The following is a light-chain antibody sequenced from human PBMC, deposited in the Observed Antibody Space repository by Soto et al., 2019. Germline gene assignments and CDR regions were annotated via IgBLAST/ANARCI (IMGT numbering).Light chain of an antibody. CDR1: SSDVGGYNY. Sequence: QSALTQPPSASGSPGQSLTISCTGTSSDVGGYNYVSWYQQHPGKAPRLMIFDVSERPSGVPDRFSGSKSGNTASLTISGLQAEDEADYYCCLYAVTFYVFGTGTKLTVL. V-gene: IGLV2-8*01. J-gene: IGLJ1*01. CDR2: DVS. CDR3: CLYAVTFYV.